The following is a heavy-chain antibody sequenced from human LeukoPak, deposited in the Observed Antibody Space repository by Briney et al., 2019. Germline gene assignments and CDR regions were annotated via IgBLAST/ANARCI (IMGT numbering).Heavy chain of an antibody. J-gene: IGHJ5*02. CDR2: INPSGST. V-gene: IGHV4-34*01. D-gene: IGHD3-10*01. CDR3: TRGRGT. CDR1: GFTFSSYG. Sequence: KPGGSLRLSCAASGFTFSSYGIHWVRQAPGKGPEWIAEINPSGSTTYNPSLESRLTISVDTSQNQFSLKVRSVTAADTAVYYCTRGRGTWGQGTLVTVSS.